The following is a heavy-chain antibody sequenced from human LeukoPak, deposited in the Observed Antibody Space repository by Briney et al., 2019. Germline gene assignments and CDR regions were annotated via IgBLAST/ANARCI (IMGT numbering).Heavy chain of an antibody. Sequence: GGSLRLSCAASGLTFSSYSMNWVRQAPGKGLEWVSSISSSSSYIYYADSVKGRFTISRDNAKNSLYLQMNSLRAEDTAVYYCARAIVIVGAFNWFDPWGQGTLVTVSS. V-gene: IGHV3-21*01. J-gene: IGHJ5*02. CDR2: ISSSSSYI. D-gene: IGHD1-26*01. CDR3: ARAIVIVGAFNWFDP. CDR1: GLTFSSYS.